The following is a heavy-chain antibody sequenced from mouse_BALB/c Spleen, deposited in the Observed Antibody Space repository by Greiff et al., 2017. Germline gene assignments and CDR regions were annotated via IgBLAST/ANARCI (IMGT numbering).Heavy chain of an antibody. CDR1: GYSITSDYA. J-gene: IGHJ4*01. V-gene: IGHV3-2*02. CDR2: ISYSGST. CDR3: ARSGGNYPMDY. D-gene: IGHD2-1*01. Sequence: EVKLQESGPGLVKPSQSLSLTCTVTGYSITSDYAWNWIRQFPGNKLEWMGYISYSGSTSYNPSLKSRISITRDTSKNRFFLQLNSVTTEDTATYYCARSGGNYPMDYWGQGTSVTVSS.